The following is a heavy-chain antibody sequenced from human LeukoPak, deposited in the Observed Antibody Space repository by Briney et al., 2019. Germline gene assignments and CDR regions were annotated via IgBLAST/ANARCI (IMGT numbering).Heavy chain of an antibody. D-gene: IGHD5-18*01. J-gene: IGHJ4*02. CDR3: ARSGHSYGNLDY. CDR2: IWYDGSSK. CDR1: GFTFSGHG. Sequence: GGSLRLSCAASGFTFSGHGMHWVRQAPGKGPEWVAVIWYDGSSKYYLDSVKGRFTISRDNTRNTLYLQTNSLRAEDTAVYYCARSGHSYGNLDYWGQGTLVTVSS. V-gene: IGHV3-33*01.